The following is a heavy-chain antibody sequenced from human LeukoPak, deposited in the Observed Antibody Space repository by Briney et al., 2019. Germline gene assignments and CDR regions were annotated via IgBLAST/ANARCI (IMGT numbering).Heavy chain of an antibody. CDR3: AREVYGSGSYYMGNWFDP. CDR2: ISSSSSTI. V-gene: IGHV3-48*01. CDR1: GFTFSSYS. D-gene: IGHD3-10*01. J-gene: IGHJ5*02. Sequence: GRSLRLSCAASGFTFSSYSMNWVRQAPGKGLEWVSYISSSSSTIYYADSVKGRFTISRDNAKNSLYLQMNSLRAEDTAVYYCAREVYGSGSYYMGNWFDPWGQGTLVTVSS.